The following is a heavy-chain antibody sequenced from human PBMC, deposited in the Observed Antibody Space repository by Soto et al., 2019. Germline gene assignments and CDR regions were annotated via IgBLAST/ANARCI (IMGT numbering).Heavy chain of an antibody. D-gene: IGHD1-1*01. CDR3: AKVSTTHTFGPLDP. J-gene: IGHJ5*02. Sequence: EVQLVESGGGLVQPGRSVRLSCAASGFTFDDYGMQWVRQAPGKGLEWVSGISWNSGSIGYADSVKGRFIISRDNAKNSLYLQMNNLRPEDTAFYFCAKVSTTHTFGPLDPWGQGTLVTVSS. V-gene: IGHV3-9*01. CDR2: ISWNSGSI. CDR1: GFTFDDYG.